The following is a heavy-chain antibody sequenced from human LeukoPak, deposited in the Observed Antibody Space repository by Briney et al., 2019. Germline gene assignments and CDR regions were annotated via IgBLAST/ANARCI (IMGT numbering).Heavy chain of an antibody. CDR2: ISYDGSNK. V-gene: IGHV3-30*04. CDR3: ASPYGGYFYYGMDV. J-gene: IGHJ6*02. D-gene: IGHD4-23*01. CDR1: GFTFSSYA. Sequence: PGRSLRLSCAASGFTFSSYAMHWVRQAPGKGLEWVAVISYDGSNKYYADSVKGRFTISRDNSKNTLYLQMNSLRAEDTAVYYCASPYGGYFYYGMDVWGQGTTVTVSS.